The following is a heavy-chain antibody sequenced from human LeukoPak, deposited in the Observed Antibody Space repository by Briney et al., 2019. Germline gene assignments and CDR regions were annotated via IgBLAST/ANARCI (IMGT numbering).Heavy chain of an antibody. CDR2: ISSSSSYI. CDR1: GFTFSSYS. CDR3: ARADYVWGSYRPDAFDI. D-gene: IGHD3-16*02. J-gene: IGHJ3*02. Sequence: GGSLRLSCAASGFTFSSYSMNWVRQAPGKGLEWVSSISSSSSYIYYADSVKGRFTISRDNAKNSLYLQMNSLRAEDTAVYYRARADYVWGSYRPDAFDIWGQGTMVTVSS. V-gene: IGHV3-21*01.